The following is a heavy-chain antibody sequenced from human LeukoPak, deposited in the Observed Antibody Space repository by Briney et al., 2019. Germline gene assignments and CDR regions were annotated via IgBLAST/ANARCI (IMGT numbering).Heavy chain of an antibody. CDR2: IYYSGST. V-gene: IGHV4-59*01. CDR3: ARGDVYCSSTSCYSWFDP. CDR1: GGSISTYY. Sequence: SETLSLTCTVSGGSISTYYWSWIQQPPGKGLEWIGHIYYSGSTNYNPFLKSRVTISVDTSKNQFSLKLSSVTAADTAVYYCARGDVYCSSTSCYSWFDPWGQGTLVTVSS. J-gene: IGHJ5*02. D-gene: IGHD2-2*01.